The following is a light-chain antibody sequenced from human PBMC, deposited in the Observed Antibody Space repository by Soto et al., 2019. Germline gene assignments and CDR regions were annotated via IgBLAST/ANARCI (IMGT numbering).Light chain of an antibody. V-gene: IGLV1-47*01. CDR3: AVWDTSMTAWV. Sequence: QSVLTQPPSASGTPGQSLTISCSGAYSNIGSHYVYWYQHFPGTAPRLLIFRDGQRPSGVPARFFGSKSDTSASLAITGLRSEDEAHYYCAVWDTSMTAWVFGGGTKVTVL. J-gene: IGLJ3*02. CDR2: RDG. CDR1: YSNIGSHY.